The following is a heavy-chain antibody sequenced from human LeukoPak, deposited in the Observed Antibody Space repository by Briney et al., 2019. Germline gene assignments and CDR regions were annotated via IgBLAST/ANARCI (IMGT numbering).Heavy chain of an antibody. Sequence: SGGSLRLSCAASGFTFDDYAMHWVRQAPGKGLEWVSGISWNSGSIGYADSVKGRFTISRDNAKNSLYLQMNSLRAEDTALYYCAKDPNYYDSSGHFDYWGQGTLVTVSS. V-gene: IGHV3-9*01. CDR3: AKDPNYYDSSGHFDY. J-gene: IGHJ4*02. D-gene: IGHD3-22*01. CDR1: GFTFDDYA. CDR2: ISWNSGSI.